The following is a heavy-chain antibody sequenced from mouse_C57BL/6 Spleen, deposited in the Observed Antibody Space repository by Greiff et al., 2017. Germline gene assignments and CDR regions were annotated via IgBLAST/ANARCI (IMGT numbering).Heavy chain of an antibody. J-gene: IGHJ2*01. CDR2: LYPGDGDT. Sequence: QVQLQQSGPELVKPGASVKISCKASGYAFSSSWMNWVKQRPGKGLEWIGRLYPGDGDTNYNGKFKGKATLTADKSSSTAYMQLSSRTSEDSAVYFCARDWVDYWGQGTTLTVSS. CDR3: ARDWVDY. CDR1: GYAFSSSW. V-gene: IGHV1-82*01.